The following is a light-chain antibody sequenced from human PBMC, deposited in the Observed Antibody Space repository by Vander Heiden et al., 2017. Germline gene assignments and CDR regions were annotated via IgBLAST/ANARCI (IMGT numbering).Light chain of an antibody. J-gene: IGLJ3*02. CDR3: QSYDRSLSAWV. CDR1: SSNIGAGYD. V-gene: IGLV1-40*01. CDR2: NNN. Sequence: QSVLTQPPSVSGAPGQRVTMSCTGTSSNIGAGYDVHWYQQLPLTGPKHLIKNNNTRPSGVPDRFSASKSGTSASLAISGLQAVDEADYYCQSYDRSLSAWVFGGGTKLTVL.